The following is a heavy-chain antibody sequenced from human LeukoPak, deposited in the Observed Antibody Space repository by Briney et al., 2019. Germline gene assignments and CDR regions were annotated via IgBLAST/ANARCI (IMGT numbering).Heavy chain of an antibody. V-gene: IGHV3-48*03. CDR3: ARDYYDSSGYVDY. J-gene: IGHJ4*02. Sequence: GGSLRLSCAASGFTFRSYEMNWVRQAPGKGLEWVSYISSSGSTIYYADSVKGRFTISRDNAKNSLYLQMNSLRAEDTAVYYCARDYYDSSGYVDYWGQGTLVTVSS. CDR1: GFTFRSYE. CDR2: ISSSGSTI. D-gene: IGHD3-22*01.